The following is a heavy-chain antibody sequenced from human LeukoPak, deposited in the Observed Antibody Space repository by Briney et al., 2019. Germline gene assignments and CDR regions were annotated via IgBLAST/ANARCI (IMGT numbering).Heavy chain of an antibody. CDR1: GFTFSSYG. CDR3: ARDQYDTWSRRGNFDS. CDR2: IWYDGSNK. Sequence: GGSLRLSCAASGFTFSSYGMHWVRQAPGKGLEWVAVIWYDGSNKYYADSVRGRFTISRDNSKNTLYLQMNSLRAEDTAVYYCARDQYDTWSRRGNFDSWGQGTLVIVSS. D-gene: IGHD3-3*01. J-gene: IGHJ4*02. V-gene: IGHV3-33*01.